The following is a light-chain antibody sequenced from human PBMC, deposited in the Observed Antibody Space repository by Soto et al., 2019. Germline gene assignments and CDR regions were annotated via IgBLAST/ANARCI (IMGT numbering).Light chain of an antibody. CDR1: QSVSSSY. J-gene: IGKJ2*01. CDR3: QQYGSSPYT. Sequence: EIVLTQSPGTLSLSPGERATLSCRASQSVSSSYLAWYQQKPGQAPRLLIYGASSRATGIPDRFSGSGSGTNFPLPISRLEPEDFAVYYCQQYGSSPYTFGQGTKLEIK. V-gene: IGKV3-20*01. CDR2: GAS.